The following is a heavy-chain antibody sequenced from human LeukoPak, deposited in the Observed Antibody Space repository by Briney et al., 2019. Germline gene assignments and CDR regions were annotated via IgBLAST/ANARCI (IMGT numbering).Heavy chain of an antibody. D-gene: IGHD4-23*01. Sequence: GGSLRLSCAASGFTFGRFGIHWVRQAPGKGLEWVAVISYDGSNKYYADSMKGRFTISRDNSEKTLYLQMNSLRPEDTGVYHCARDPWESYGGRYRFYGMDVWGQGTTVSVSS. V-gene: IGHV3-30*03. CDR3: ARDPWESYGGRYRFYGMDV. CDR1: GFTFGRFG. J-gene: IGHJ6*02. CDR2: ISYDGSNK.